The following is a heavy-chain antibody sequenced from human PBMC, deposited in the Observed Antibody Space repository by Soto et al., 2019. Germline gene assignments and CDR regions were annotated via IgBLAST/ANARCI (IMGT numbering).Heavy chain of an antibody. CDR1: GYTLTELS. V-gene: IGHV1-24*01. Sequence: ASVKVSCKXSGYTLTELSMHWVRQAPGKGLEWMGGFDPEDGETIYAQKFQGRVTMTEDTSTDTAYMELSSLRSEDTAVYYCATLLLGIAVAGNFDYWGQGTLVTVSS. CDR3: ATLLLGIAVAGNFDY. J-gene: IGHJ4*02. CDR2: FDPEDGET. D-gene: IGHD6-19*01.